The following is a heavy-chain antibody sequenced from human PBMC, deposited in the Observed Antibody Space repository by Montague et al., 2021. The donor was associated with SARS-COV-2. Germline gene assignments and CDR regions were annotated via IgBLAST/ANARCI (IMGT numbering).Heavy chain of an antibody. Sequence: TLSLTCTFSGFSLSTSGMCVSWIRQPPGKALEWLALIDWDDDKYYSTSLKTRLTISKDTSKNQVVLTMTNMDPVDTATYYCARSHYDILTGYYTVFDYWGQGTLVTVSS. D-gene: IGHD3-9*01. V-gene: IGHV2-70*01. CDR2: IDWDDDK. J-gene: IGHJ4*02. CDR3: ARSHYDILTGYYTVFDY. CDR1: GFSLSTSGMC.